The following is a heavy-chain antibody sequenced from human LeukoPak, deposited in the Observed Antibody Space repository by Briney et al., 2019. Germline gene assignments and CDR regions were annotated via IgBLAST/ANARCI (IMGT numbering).Heavy chain of an antibody. CDR1: GGSVSSSSYY. V-gene: IGHV4-39*07. CDR3: ARGPPPDFDY. Sequence: SETLSLTCTVSGGSVSSSSYYWGWIRQPPGKGLEWIGYIYHSGSTYYNPSLKSRVTMSVDTSKNQFSVKLSSVTAAGTAVYYCARGPPPDFDYWGQGTLVTVSS. CDR2: IYHSGST. J-gene: IGHJ4*02.